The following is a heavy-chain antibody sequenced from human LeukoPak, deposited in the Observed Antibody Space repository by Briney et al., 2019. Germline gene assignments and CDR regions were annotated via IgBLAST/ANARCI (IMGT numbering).Heavy chain of an antibody. CDR2: ISYDGSNK. D-gene: IGHD2-2*02. CDR3: ARRYPQIGFDY. Sequence: GGSLRLSCAASGFTFSSYAMHWVRQAPGKGLEWVAVISYDGSNKYYADSVKGRFTISRDNSKNTLYLQMNSLRAEDTAVYYCARRYPQIGFDYWGQGTLVTVSS. CDR1: GFTFSSYA. V-gene: IGHV3-30*04. J-gene: IGHJ4*02.